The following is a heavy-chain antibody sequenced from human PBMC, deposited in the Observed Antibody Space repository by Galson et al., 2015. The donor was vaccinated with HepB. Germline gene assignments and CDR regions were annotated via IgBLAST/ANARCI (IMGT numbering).Heavy chain of an antibody. V-gene: IGHV3-48*02. D-gene: IGHD2-8*01. CDR3: ARDNCVNGVCYGNFNY. J-gene: IGHJ4*02. CDR1: GFTFSGYT. Sequence: SLRLSCAASGFTFSGYTMNWVRQAPGKGLEWISYISGESSSIYHADSVKGRFTISRDNGKNSLYLQMNSLRDEDTAVYYCARDNCVNGVCYGNFNYWGQGTLVTASS. CDR2: ISGESSSI.